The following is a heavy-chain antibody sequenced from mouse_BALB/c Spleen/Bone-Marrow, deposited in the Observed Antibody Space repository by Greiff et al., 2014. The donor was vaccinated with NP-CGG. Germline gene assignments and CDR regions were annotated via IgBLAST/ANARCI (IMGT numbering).Heavy chain of an antibody. D-gene: IGHD2-14*01. Sequence: VQLQQSGPELVKPGASVKISCKASGYTFTSYVMHWVKQKPGQGLEWIGYINPYNDGTKYNEKFKGKATLTSDKSSSTAYMELSSLTSEDSAVYYCARRGYDEGYYAMDYWGQGTSVTVSS. CDR3: ARRGYDEGYYAMDY. J-gene: IGHJ4*01. V-gene: IGHV1-14*01. CDR2: INPYNDGT. CDR1: GYTFTSYV.